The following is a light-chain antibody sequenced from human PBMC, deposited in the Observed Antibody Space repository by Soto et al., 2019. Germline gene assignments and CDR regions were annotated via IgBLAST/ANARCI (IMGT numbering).Light chain of an antibody. Sequence: IQLTQSPSSLSASVGDRVTITCRASQGISTYLVWYQQKPGKAPKLLMYAASTLQGGVPSRFSGSGSGTDFTLTISSLQPEDSATYYCQQLNSFPLTFGGGTNVDIK. J-gene: IGKJ4*01. CDR3: QQLNSFPLT. CDR1: QGISTY. CDR2: AAS. V-gene: IGKV1-9*01.